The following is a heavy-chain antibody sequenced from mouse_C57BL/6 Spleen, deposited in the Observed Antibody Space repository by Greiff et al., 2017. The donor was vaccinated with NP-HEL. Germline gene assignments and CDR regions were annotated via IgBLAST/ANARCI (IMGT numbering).Heavy chain of an antibody. CDR2: IDPSDSYT. J-gene: IGHJ1*03. D-gene: IGHD4-1*01. CDR3: AKQTGYWYFDV. Sequence: VQLQQSGAELVMPGASVKLSCKASGYTFTSYWMHWVKQRPGQGLEWIGEIDPSDSYTNYNQKFKGKSTLTVDKSSSTAYMQLSSLTSEDSAVYYGAKQTGYWYFDVWGTGTTVTVSS. V-gene: IGHV1-69*01. CDR1: GYTFTSYW.